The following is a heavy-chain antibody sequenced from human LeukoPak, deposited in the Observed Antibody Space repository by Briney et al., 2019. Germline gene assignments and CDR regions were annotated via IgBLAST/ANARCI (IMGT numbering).Heavy chain of an antibody. D-gene: IGHD3-9*01. CDR2: ISGSGGST. CDR3: AKLVNDILTGYYWTNFDY. J-gene: IGHJ4*02. CDR1: GFTFSSYA. V-gene: IGHV3-23*01. Sequence: GGSLRLSCAASGFTFSSYAMSWVRQAPGKGLEWVSAISGSGGSTYYADSVKGRFTISRDNSKNTLYLQMNSLRAEDTAVYYCAKLVNDILTGYYWTNFDYWGQGTLVTVSS.